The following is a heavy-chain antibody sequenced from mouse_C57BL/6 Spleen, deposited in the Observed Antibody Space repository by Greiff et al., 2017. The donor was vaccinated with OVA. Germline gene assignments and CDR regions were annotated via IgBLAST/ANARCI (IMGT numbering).Heavy chain of an antibody. J-gene: IGHJ2*01. D-gene: IGHD1-1*01. V-gene: IGHV1-50*01. CDR3: ARSMGFLYGELKY. CDR1: GYTFTSYW. CDR2: IDPSDSYT. Sequence: QVQLQQPGAELVKPGASVKLSCKASGYTFTSYWMQWVKQRPGQGLEWIGEIDPSDSYTNYNQKFKGKATLTVDTSSSTAYMQLSSLTSEDSAVYYCARSMGFLYGELKYWGQGTTLTVSS.